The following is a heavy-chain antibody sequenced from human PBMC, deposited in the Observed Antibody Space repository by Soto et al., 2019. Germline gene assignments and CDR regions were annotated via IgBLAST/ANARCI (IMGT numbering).Heavy chain of an antibody. CDR2: IYYSGST. J-gene: IGHJ4*02. V-gene: IGHV4-39*01. D-gene: IGHD6-13*01. CDR1: GGSINSSSYY. CDR3: ARGAAADPFDY. Sequence: SETLSLTCTVSGGSINSSSYYWGWIRQPPGKGLEWIGSIYYSGSTYYNPSLKSRVTISVDTSKNQFALKLCSVTAADTAVYYCARGAAADPFDYWGQGTLVTVSS.